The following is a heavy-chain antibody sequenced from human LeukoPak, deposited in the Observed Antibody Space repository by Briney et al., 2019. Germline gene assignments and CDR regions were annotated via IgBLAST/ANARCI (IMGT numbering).Heavy chain of an antibody. CDR2: ISYDGSNK. CDR3: ARGDYYDKGLDY. D-gene: IGHD3-22*01. J-gene: IGHJ4*02. CDR1: GFTFSSYA. Sequence: GRSLRLSCAASGFTFSSYAMHWVRQAPGKGLEWVAVISYDGSNKYYADSVKGRFTISRGNSKNTLYLQMNSLRAEDTAVYYCARGDYYDKGLDYWGQGTLVTVSS. V-gene: IGHV3-30-3*01.